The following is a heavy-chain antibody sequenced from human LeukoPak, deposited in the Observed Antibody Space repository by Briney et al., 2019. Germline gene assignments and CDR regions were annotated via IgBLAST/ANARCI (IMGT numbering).Heavy chain of an antibody. CDR2: IYPGDSDT. Sequence: GESLKISCKGSGYSFTSYWIGWVRQMPGKGLEWMGIIYPGDSDTRYSPSFQGQVTISADKSISTAYLQWSSLKASDTAMYYCAGAALYYYDSSGYYPFDYWGQGTLVTVSS. D-gene: IGHD3-22*01. CDR1: GYSFTSYW. CDR3: AGAALYYYDSSGYYPFDY. J-gene: IGHJ4*02. V-gene: IGHV5-51*01.